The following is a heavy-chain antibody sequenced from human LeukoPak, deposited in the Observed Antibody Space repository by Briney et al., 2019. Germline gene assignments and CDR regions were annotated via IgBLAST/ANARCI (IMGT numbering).Heavy chain of an antibody. Sequence: AGESLKISCKGSGYSFTSYWIGWVRQLPGKGLEWMGIIYPGDSDTRYSPSFQGQVTISVDKSISTAYLQWSSLKASDTAMYYCARPPLGSYHAAFDIWGQGTMVTVSS. CDR3: ARPPLGSYHAAFDI. D-gene: IGHD1-26*01. J-gene: IGHJ3*02. CDR2: IYPGDSDT. CDR1: GYSFTSYW. V-gene: IGHV5-51*01.